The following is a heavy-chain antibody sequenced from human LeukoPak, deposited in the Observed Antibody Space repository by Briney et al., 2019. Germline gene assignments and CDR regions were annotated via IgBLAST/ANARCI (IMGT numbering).Heavy chain of an antibody. CDR2: IIPILGIA. Sequence: GASVKVSCKASGGTFSSYAISWVRQAPGQGLEWMGRIIPILGIANYAQKFQGRVTITADKSTSTAYMELSSLRSEDTAVYYCARDYDTNCDSSGRGFDPWGQGTLVTVSS. CDR3: ARDYDTNCDSSGRGFDP. J-gene: IGHJ5*02. V-gene: IGHV1-69*04. D-gene: IGHD3-22*01. CDR1: GGTFSSYA.